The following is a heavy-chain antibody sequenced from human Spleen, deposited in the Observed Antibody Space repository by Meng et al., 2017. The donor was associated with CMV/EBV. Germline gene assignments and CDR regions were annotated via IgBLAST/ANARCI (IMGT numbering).Heavy chain of an antibody. J-gene: IGHJ5*02. Sequence: SGFTLSRTDMNWVRRAPGKGLEWVSSISSVGSYIYYADSVKGRFTISRDNAKNSLYLQMNSLRAEDTAIFYCARVRSSGWDADWFDPWGQGTLVTVSS. V-gene: IGHV3-21*01. D-gene: IGHD6-25*01. CDR1: GFTLSRTD. CDR2: ISSVGSYI. CDR3: ARVRSSGWDADWFDP.